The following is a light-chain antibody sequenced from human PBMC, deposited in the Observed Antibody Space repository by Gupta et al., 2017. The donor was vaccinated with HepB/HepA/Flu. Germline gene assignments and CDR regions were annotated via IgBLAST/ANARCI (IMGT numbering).Light chain of an antibody. CDR3: QQRDSTPLT. Sequence: DIQMTQSPSSLSASVGDRVTITCRASQSFSSYLNWYQQKPGKAPKLLIYAASSLQSGVPSRFSGSGSGTDFTLTISRLQPEDFATYYCQQRDSTPLTFGGGTKVEIK. J-gene: IGKJ4*01. V-gene: IGKV1-39*01. CDR2: AAS. CDR1: QSFSSY.